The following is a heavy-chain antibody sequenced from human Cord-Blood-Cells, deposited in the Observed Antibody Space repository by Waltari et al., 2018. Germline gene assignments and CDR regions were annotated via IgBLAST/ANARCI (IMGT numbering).Heavy chain of an antibody. CDR3: ARSPMYSSGWLNY. CDR2: IKQDGSEK. D-gene: IGHD6-19*01. Sequence: EVQLVESGGGLVQPGGSLRLSCAASGFTFSSYWMSWVRQAPGKGLEGVANIKQDGSEKYYVDSVKGRFTSSRDNAKNSLYLQMNSLRAEDTAVYYCARSPMYSSGWLNYWGQGTLVTVSS. V-gene: IGHV3-7*01. CDR1: GFTFSSYW. J-gene: IGHJ4*02.